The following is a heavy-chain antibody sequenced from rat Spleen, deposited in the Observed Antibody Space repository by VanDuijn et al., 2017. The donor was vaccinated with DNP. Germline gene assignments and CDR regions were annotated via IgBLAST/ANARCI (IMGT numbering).Heavy chain of an antibody. D-gene: IGHD1-10*01. J-gene: IGHJ2*01. CDR1: GFSLTSYG. V-gene: IGHV2-4*01. Sequence: QVQLKESGPGLVQPSRTLSLTCTVSGFSLTSYGVSWVRQPPGKGLEWIAAIWSGGSTDYNSALKSRLSISRDTSKSQVFLKMNSLQTNDTGIYYCTRNPYNNHYYFDYWGQGVMVSVSS. CDR3: TRNPYNNHYYFDY. CDR2: IWSGGST.